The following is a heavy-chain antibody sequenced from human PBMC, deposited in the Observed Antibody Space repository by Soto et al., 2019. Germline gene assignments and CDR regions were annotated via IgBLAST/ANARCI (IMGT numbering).Heavy chain of an antibody. CDR3: ARTRSFTLGFYYDGMDV. D-gene: IGHD6-6*01. CDR2: IYPGDSDT. V-gene: IGHV5-51*01. CDR1: GYSFASYW. J-gene: IGHJ6*02. Sequence: GGSLKISCQGSGYSFASYWIGWVRQMPGKGLEWMGIIYPGDSDTRYSPSFHGQVTISADKSLRTAYLQWTSLKASDTALYYCARTRSFTLGFYYDGMDVWGQGTTVTVSS.